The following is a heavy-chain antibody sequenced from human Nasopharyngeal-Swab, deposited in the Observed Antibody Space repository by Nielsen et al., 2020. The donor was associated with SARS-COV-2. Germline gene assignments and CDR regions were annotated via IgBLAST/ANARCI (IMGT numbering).Heavy chain of an antibody. CDR1: GFTFSSYG. CDR3: ARDNAIVVVVAATLNY. CDR2: ISYDGSNK. V-gene: IGHV3-30*19. D-gene: IGHD2-15*01. Sequence: GESLKISCAASGFTFSSYGMHWVRQAPGKGLEWVAVISYDGSNKYYADSVKGRFTISRDNSKNTLYLQMNSLRAEDTAVYYCARDNAIVVVVAATLNYWGQGTLVTVSS. J-gene: IGHJ4*02.